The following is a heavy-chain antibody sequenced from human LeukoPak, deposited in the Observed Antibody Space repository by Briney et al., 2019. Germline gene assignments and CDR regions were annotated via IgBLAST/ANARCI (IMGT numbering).Heavy chain of an antibody. V-gene: IGHV1-2*02. CDR1: GYSFTDYY. CDR2: INPNSGGT. D-gene: IGHD3-3*01. CDR3: ARFGPFGVVPLGFDP. J-gene: IGHJ5*02. Sequence: ASVKVSCKASGYSFTDYYIHWVRQAPGQGLEWMGWINPNSGGTDYAQKFQGRVAMTRDTSINTAYMELSRLRSDDTAVYYCARFGPFGVVPLGFDPWGQGTLVTVSS.